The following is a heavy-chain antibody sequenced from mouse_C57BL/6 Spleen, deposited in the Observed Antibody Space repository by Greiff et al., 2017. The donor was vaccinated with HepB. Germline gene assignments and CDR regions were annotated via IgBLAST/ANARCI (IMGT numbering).Heavy chain of an antibody. Sequence: QVQLKESGPELVKPGASVKISCKASGYAFSSSWMNWVKQRPGKGLEWIGRIYPGDGDTNYNGKFKGKATLTADKSSSTAYMQLSSLTSEDSAVYFCARDGDSPFAYWGQGTLVTVSA. D-gene: IGHD2-3*01. CDR3: ARDGDSPFAY. J-gene: IGHJ3*01. V-gene: IGHV1-82*01. CDR2: IYPGDGDT. CDR1: GYAFSSSW.